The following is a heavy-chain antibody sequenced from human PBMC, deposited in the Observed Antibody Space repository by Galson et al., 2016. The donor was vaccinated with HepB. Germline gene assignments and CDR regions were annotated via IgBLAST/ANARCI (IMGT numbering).Heavy chain of an antibody. CDR1: GFTFNRYP. V-gene: IGHV3-30*03. CDR2: ISYDGNNK. CDR3: ARATHTITYYYDSSGYKVDAFDI. Sequence: SLRLSCAASGFTFNRYPMFWVRQAPGKGLEWVAVISYDGNNKYYADSVKGRFTISRDSSQNTLYLQMNSLRAEDTAVYYCARATHTITYYYDSSGYKVDAFDIWGQGTMVTVSS. J-gene: IGHJ3*02. D-gene: IGHD3-22*01.